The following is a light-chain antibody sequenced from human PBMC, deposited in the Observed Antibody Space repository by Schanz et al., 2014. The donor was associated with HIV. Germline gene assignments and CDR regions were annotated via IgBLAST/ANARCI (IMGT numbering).Light chain of an antibody. J-gene: IGKJ2*01. CDR2: GVS. V-gene: IGKV3-15*01. Sequence: EIVMTQSPATLSVSPGERATLSCRASQSVSSNLAWYQQKPGQAPRLLIYGVSTRATGIPARFSGSGSGTEFTLTISSLQSEDFAVYYCQQYGSSPMYTFGQGTKLEIK. CDR1: QSVSSN. CDR3: QQYGSSPMYT.